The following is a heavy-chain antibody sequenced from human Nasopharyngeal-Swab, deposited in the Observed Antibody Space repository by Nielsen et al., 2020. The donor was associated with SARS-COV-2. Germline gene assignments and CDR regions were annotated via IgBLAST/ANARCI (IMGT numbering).Heavy chain of an antibody. D-gene: IGHD2-15*01. CDR2: ISAYNGNT. Sequence: ASVKDSCKASGYTFTSYGISWVRQAPGQGLEWMGWISAYNGNTNYAQKLQGRVTMTTDTSTSTAYMELRSLRSDDTAVYYCARLNVVAATNNWFDPWGQGTLVTVSS. J-gene: IGHJ5*02. V-gene: IGHV1-18*04. CDR1: GYTFTSYG. CDR3: ARLNVVAATNNWFDP.